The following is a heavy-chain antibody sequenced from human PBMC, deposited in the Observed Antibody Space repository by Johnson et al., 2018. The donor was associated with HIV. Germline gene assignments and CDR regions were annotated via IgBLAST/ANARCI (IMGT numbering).Heavy chain of an antibody. V-gene: IGHV3-20*04. D-gene: IGHD3-9*01. Sequence: QLVESGGGVVRPGGSLRLSCAASGFTFDDYGMSWVRQAPGKGLECVSVIYSGGNTYYADSVKGRFTVSRDSSNNTLYLQMNSLRAEDTAVYYCARADWSHGGAFDIWGQGTVVTVSS. CDR2: IYSGGNT. CDR3: ARADWSHGGAFDI. J-gene: IGHJ3*02. CDR1: GFTFDDYG.